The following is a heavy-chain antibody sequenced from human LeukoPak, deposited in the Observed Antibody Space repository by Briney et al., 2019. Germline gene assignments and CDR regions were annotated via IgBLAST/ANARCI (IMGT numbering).Heavy chain of an antibody. Sequence: SETLSLTCTVSGGSISSYYWGWIRQPPGKGLEWIGSIHHSGSTYYNASHKSRATIAVDTSKNQISLKLSSVTAADTAVYYCARERSGYSLFDYWGQGTLVTVSS. D-gene: IGHD3-22*01. V-gene: IGHV4-38-2*02. J-gene: IGHJ4*02. CDR3: ARERSGYSLFDY. CDR2: IHHSGST. CDR1: GGSISSYY.